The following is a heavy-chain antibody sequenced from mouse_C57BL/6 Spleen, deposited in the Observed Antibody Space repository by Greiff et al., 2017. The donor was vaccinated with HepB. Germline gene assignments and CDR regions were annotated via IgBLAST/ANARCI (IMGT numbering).Heavy chain of an antibody. CDR3: ARRGYDYDEEGTYYFDY. V-gene: IGHV1-18*01. Sequence: VQLQQSGPELVKPGASVKIPCKASGYTFTDYNMDWVKQSHGKSLEWIGDINPNNGGTIYNQKFKGKATLTVDKSSSTAYMELRSLTSEDTAVYYCARRGYDYDEEGTYYFDYWGQGTTLTVSS. J-gene: IGHJ2*01. CDR2: INPNNGGT. D-gene: IGHD2-4*01. CDR1: GYTFTDYN.